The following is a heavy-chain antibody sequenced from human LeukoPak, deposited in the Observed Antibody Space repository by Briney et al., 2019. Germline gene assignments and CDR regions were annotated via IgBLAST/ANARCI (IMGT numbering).Heavy chain of an antibody. CDR1: GGSISSGNYY. CDR3: ARHVGGPSGFNYYGLDV. V-gene: IGHV4-39*01. CDR2: VFYSGST. D-gene: IGHD2-15*01. Sequence: SETLSLTCTVSGGSISSGNYYWSWIRQPPGKGLEWIGNVFYSGSTYYNPSLKSRVTISVDTSKQQFSLKLSSVTAADTAVYSCARHVGGPSGFNYYGLDVWGQGTTVIVSS. J-gene: IGHJ6*02.